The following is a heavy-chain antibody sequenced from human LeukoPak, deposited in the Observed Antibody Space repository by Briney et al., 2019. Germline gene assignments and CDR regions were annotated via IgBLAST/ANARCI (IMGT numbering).Heavy chain of an antibody. CDR2: ISSNGGST. CDR1: GFTFSSYA. CDR3: ARTHRPVTTPYYFDY. V-gene: IGHV3-64*01. J-gene: IGHJ4*02. D-gene: IGHD4-17*01. Sequence: QAGGSLRLSCAASGFTFSSYAMHWVRQAPGKGLEYVSAISSNGGSTYYANSVKGRFTISRDNSKNTLYLQMGSLRAEDMAVYYCARTHRPVTTPYYFDYWGQGTLVTVSS.